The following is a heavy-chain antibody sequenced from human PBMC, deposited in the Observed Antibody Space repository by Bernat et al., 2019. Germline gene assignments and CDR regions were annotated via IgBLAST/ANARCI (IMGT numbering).Heavy chain of an antibody. V-gene: IGHV3-30-3*01. D-gene: IGHD6-13*01. CDR1: GFTFSSYA. CDR3: ARDSSSWYFIDYGMDV. Sequence: QVQLVESGGGVVQPGRSLRLSCAASGFTFSSYAMHWVRQAPGKGLEWVAVISYDGSNKYYADSVKGRFTISRDNSKNTLYLQMNSLRAEDTAVYYCARDSSSWYFIDYGMDVWGQGTTVTVSS. CDR2: ISYDGSNK. J-gene: IGHJ6*02.